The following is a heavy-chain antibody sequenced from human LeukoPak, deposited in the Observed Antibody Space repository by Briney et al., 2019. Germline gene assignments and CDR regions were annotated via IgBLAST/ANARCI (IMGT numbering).Heavy chain of an antibody. D-gene: IGHD1-26*01. J-gene: IGHJ4*02. Sequence: SETLSLTCTVSGGSISSYYWSWIRQPPGKGLEWIGYIYYSGSTYYNPSLKSRVTISVDTSKNQFSLKLSSVTAADTAVYYCAREWVSPYYFDYWGQGTLVTVSS. CDR3: AREWVSPYYFDY. CDR1: GGSISSYY. CDR2: IYYSGST. V-gene: IGHV4-59*12.